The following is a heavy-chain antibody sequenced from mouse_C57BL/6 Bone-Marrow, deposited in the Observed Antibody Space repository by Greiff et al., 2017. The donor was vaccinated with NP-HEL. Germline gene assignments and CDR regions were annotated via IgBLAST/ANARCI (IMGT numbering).Heavy chain of an antibody. CDR2: LNPNNGGT. CDR1: GYTFTDYN. CDR3: GREGNGNDSYAMEY. J-gene: IGHJ4*01. Sequence: EVQLQQSGPELVKPGASVKLSCKASGYTFTDYNMHWVKQSPGKSLEWIGYLNPNNGGTSYNQKFKGKATLTVNKSSSTDYMELRSLTAEDAAVYYSGREGNGNDSYAMEYWGQGTSVTVSS. D-gene: IGHD2-2*01. V-gene: IGHV1-22*01.